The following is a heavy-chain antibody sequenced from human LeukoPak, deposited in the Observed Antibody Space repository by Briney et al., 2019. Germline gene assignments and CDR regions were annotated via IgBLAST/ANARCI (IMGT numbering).Heavy chain of an antibody. D-gene: IGHD5-18*01. CDR2: ISGSGGST. Sequence: PGGSLRLSCAASGFTFSSYAMSWVRQAPGKGLEWVSAISGSGGSTYYADSVKGRFTISRDNSKSTLYLQMNSLRAEDTAVYYCAKVHTAMLYYYYYMDVWGKGTTVTVSS. J-gene: IGHJ6*03. CDR1: GFTFSSYA. V-gene: IGHV3-23*01. CDR3: AKVHTAMLYYYYYMDV.